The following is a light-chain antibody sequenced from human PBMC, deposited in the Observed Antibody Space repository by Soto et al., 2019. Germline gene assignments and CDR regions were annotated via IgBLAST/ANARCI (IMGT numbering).Light chain of an antibody. V-gene: IGLV6-57*04. J-gene: IGLJ3*02. CDR3: QSYDSSNRV. CDR2: EDN. Sequence: NFMLTQPHSVLESPGKTVTISCTRSSGSIASNYVQWYQQRPGSAPVIVIYEDNQRPSGVPDRFSGSIDSSSNSASLTISGLKTEDEADYYCQSYDSSNRVFGGGTKVTVL. CDR1: SGSIASNY.